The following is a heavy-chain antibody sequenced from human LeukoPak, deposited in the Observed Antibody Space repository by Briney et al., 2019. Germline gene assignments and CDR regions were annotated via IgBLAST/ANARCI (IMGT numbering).Heavy chain of an antibody. CDR2: ISYDGSNK. J-gene: IGHJ4*02. Sequence: GGSLRLSCAASGFTFSSYGMHWVRQAPGKGLEWVAVISYDGSNKYYADSVKGRFTISRDNSKNTLYLQMNSLRAEDTAVYYCAKDYYYGSGRFDYWGQGTLVTVSS. CDR3: AKDYYYGSGRFDY. V-gene: IGHV3-30*18. D-gene: IGHD3-10*01. CDR1: GFTFSSYG.